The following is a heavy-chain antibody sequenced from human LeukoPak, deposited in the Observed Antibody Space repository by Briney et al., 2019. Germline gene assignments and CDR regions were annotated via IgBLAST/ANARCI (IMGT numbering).Heavy chain of an antibody. V-gene: IGHV3-30*18. D-gene: IGHD6-6*01. CDR1: GFTFSSYG. Sequence: PGGSLRLSCAASGFTFSSYGMHWVRQAPGKGLEWVAVISYDGSNKYYADSVKGRFTISRDNSMNTLYLQMNSLRAEDTAVYYCAKDQVLVATRPLNWFDPWGQGTLVTVSS. CDR2: ISYDGSNK. J-gene: IGHJ5*02. CDR3: AKDQVLVATRPLNWFDP.